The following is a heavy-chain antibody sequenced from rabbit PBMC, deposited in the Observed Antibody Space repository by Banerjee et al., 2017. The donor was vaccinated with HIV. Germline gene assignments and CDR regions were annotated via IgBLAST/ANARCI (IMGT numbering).Heavy chain of an antibody. V-gene: IGHV1S40*01. CDR2: LYIGSGST. J-gene: IGHJ4*01. Sequence: QSLEESGGDLVKPGASLTLTCTASGFSFSSGYWICWVRQAPGKGLEWIACLYIGSGSTYYASWAKGRFTISKTSSTTVTLQMTSLTAADTATYFCARNYPGDVYRFKLWGPGTLVTVS. CDR1: GFSFSSGYW. CDR3: ARNYPGDVYRFKL. D-gene: IGHD7-1*01.